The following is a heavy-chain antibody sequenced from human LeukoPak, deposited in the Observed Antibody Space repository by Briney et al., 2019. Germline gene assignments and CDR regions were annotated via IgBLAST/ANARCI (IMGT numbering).Heavy chain of an antibody. Sequence: PGGSLRLSCAASGFTFSDYYMTWIRQAPGKGLEWLSHIKGNGLTTYYADSVEGRFTISRDNSKNTLILQMNSLRAEDTAVYYCARDWVAAGGDYMDVWGKGTTVTISS. V-gene: IGHV3-11*04. J-gene: IGHJ6*03. CDR3: ARDWVAAGGDYMDV. CDR2: IKGNGLTT. D-gene: IGHD6-13*01. CDR1: GFTFSDYY.